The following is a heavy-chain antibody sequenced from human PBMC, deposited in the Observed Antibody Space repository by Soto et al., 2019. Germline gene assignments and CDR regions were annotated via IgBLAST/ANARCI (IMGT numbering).Heavy chain of an antibody. V-gene: IGHV3-21*04. CDR3: ARGNLLYCSSTSCQEDI. Sequence: GGSLRLSCAASGFTFSSYSMNWVRQAPGKGLEWVSSISSSSYIYYADSVKGRFTISRDNAKNSLYLQMNSLRAEDTAVYYCARGNLLYCSSTSCQEDIWGQGTMVTVSS. J-gene: IGHJ3*02. D-gene: IGHD2-2*01. CDR2: ISSSSYI. CDR1: GFTFSSYS.